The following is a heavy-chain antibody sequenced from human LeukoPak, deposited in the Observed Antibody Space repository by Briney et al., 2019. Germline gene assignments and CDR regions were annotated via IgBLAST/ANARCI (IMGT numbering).Heavy chain of an antibody. J-gene: IGHJ4*02. Sequence: GGSLRLSCAASGFTFSSYGMHWVRQAPGKGLEWVAVIWYDGSNKYYADSVKGRFTISRDNSKNTLYLQMNSLRAEDTAVYYCAKGPYSSGWNDYWGQGTLVIVSS. V-gene: IGHV3-33*06. CDR3: AKGPYSSGWNDY. CDR2: IWYDGSNK. D-gene: IGHD6-19*01. CDR1: GFTFSSYG.